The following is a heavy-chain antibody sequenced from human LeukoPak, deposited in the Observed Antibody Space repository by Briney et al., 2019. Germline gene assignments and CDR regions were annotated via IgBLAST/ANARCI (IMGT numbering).Heavy chain of an antibody. CDR1: GFTFSSYA. Sequence: PGGSLRLSFAASGFTFSSYAMSWVRQAPGKGLEWVSAISGSGGSTYYADSVKGRFTISRDNSKNTLYLQMNSLRAEDTAVYYCAKDERNWNYNLASQTYDWGQGTLVTVAS. CDR2: ISGSGGST. D-gene: IGHD1-7*01. J-gene: IGHJ4*02. V-gene: IGHV3-23*01. CDR3: AKDERNWNYNLASQTYD.